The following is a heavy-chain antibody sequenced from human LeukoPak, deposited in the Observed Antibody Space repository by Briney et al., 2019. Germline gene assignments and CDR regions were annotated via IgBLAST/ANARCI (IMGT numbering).Heavy chain of an antibody. CDR1: GFTVSTNY. CDR2: IYSGGST. CDR3: ARGMTNPFDY. V-gene: IGHV3-53*04. Sequence: GGSLRLSCAASGFTVSTNYMSWVRQAPGKGLEWVSVIYSGGSTYYADSVKGRFTISRHNSENTLYLQMNSLRAEDTAVYYCARGMTNPFDYWGQGTLVTVSS. J-gene: IGHJ4*02. D-gene: IGHD4-17*01.